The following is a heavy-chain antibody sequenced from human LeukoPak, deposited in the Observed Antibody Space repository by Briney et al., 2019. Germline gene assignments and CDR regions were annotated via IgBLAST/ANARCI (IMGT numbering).Heavy chain of an antibody. CDR2: IYSGGST. CDR1: GFTLSNYG. CDR3: AGLWFGESTNWFDP. V-gene: IGHV3-66*01. J-gene: IGHJ5*02. D-gene: IGHD3-10*01. Sequence: GGSLRLSCAVSGFTLSNYGMHWVRQAPGKGLEWVSVIYSGGSTYYADSVKGRFTISRDNSKNTLYLQMNGLRAEDTAVYYCAGLWFGESTNWFDPWGQGTLVTVSS.